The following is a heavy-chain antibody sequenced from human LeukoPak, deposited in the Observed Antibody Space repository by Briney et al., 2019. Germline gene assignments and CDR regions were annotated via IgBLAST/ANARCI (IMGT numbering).Heavy chain of an antibody. D-gene: IGHD1-1*01. CDR3: VKDGRKYMFDY. V-gene: IGHV3-30*02. J-gene: IGHJ4*02. CDR2: VEDDESSD. Sequence: GGSLRLSCAASGLTFKRYNMHWVRQAPGKGLEWVAFVEDDESSDSYADSVKGRFTISRDNSKSTVYLQMNSLRPEDTAVYYCVKDGRKYMFDYWGQGILVTVSS. CDR1: GLTFKRYN.